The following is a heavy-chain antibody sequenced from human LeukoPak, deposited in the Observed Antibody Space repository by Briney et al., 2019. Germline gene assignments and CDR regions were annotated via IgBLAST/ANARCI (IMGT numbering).Heavy chain of an antibody. J-gene: IGHJ4*02. CDR1: GFTFSSYA. Sequence: GRSLRLSCAASGFTFSSYAMHWVRQAPGKGLVWVSRIKGDGSSTSYADSVKGRFTISRDNDKNTLYLQMNSLRGEDTAVYYCVGDPDYGGYSRFDYWGQGTLVTVSS. CDR3: VGDPDYGGYSRFDY. D-gene: IGHD4-17*01. CDR2: IKGDGSST. V-gene: IGHV3-74*01.